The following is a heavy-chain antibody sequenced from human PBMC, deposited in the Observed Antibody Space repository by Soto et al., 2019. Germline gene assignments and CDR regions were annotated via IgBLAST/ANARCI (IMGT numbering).Heavy chain of an antibody. D-gene: IGHD2-8*01. CDR1: GDTSTSYV. J-gene: IGHJ6*02. CDR2: IIPFFGTT. CDR3: ARHALPTLSYYYGMDV. Sequence: SVKVSCKASGDTSTSYVISWVRQAPGQGLEWMGGIIPFFGTTEYAQKFQGRVTITADESTNTAYMELSSLKSEDTAVYYCARHALPTLSYYYGMDVWGQGTMVTVSS. V-gene: IGHV1-69*13.